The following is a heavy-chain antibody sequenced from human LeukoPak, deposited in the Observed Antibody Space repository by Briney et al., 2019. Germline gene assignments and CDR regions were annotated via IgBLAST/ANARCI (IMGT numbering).Heavy chain of an antibody. CDR3: ARTVVVVAATPLDYFDY. CDR2: NYYSGST. J-gene: IGHJ4*02. CDR1: GGSISSGGYY. D-gene: IGHD2-15*01. V-gene: IGHV4-31*03. Sequence: SQTLSLTCTVSGGSISSGGYYWIWIRQHPGKGREWIGYNYYSGSTYYTPSLKSRVTISVDTSKNQFSLKLSSVTAADTAVYYCARTVVVVAATPLDYFDYWGQGTLVTVSS.